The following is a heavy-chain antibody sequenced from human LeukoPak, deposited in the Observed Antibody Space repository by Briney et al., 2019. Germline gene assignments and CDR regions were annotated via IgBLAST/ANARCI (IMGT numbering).Heavy chain of an antibody. J-gene: IGHJ3*02. D-gene: IGHD6-13*01. V-gene: IGHV3-21*01. CDR2: ISSSSSYI. CDR1: GFTFSSYS. Sequence: GGSLRLSCAASGFTFSSYSMNWVRQAPGKGLEWVSSISSSSSYIYYADSVKGRFTISRDNAKNSLYLQMNSLRAGDTAVYYCARDRVTSSSWYNDAFDIWGQGTMVTVSS. CDR3: ARDRVTSSSWYNDAFDI.